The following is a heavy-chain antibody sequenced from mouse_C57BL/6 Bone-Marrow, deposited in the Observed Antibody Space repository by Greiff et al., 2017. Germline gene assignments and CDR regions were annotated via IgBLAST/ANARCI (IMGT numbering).Heavy chain of an antibody. CDR1: GYTFTSYW. J-gene: IGHJ2*01. D-gene: IGHD1-1*01. Sequence: QVQLQQPGAELVKPGASVKLSCKASGYTFTSYWMKWVKQRPGQGLEWIGEIDPSDSYTNYNPKFKGKATMTVDTSSSTAYMQLSSLTSDDSAVYYCARPNYGWGDYWGQGTTLTVSS. CDR3: ARPNYGWGDY. V-gene: IGHV1-50*01. CDR2: IDPSDSYT.